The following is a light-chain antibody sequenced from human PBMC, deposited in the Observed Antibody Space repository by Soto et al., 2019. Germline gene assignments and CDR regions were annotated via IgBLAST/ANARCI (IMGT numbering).Light chain of an antibody. CDR1: SSDVGGYKY. CDR2: EVS. Sequence: QSALTQPASVSGSPGQSITISCTGTSSDVGGYKYVSWYQRHPGKAPKVMIYEVSNRPSGVSNRFSGSKSGNTASLTISGLQAEDEADYYCSSYTSSSTVVFGGGTKLTVL. J-gene: IGLJ2*01. CDR3: SSYTSSSTVV. V-gene: IGLV2-14*01.